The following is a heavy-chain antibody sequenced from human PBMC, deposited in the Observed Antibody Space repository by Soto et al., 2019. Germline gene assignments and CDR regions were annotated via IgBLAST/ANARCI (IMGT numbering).Heavy chain of an antibody. V-gene: IGHV3-30*18. CDR1: GFTFSSYG. CDR2: ISYDGSNK. D-gene: IGHD3-3*01. Sequence: LRLSCAASGFTFSSYGMHWVRQAPGKGLEWVAVISYDGSNKYYADSVKGRFTISRDNSKNTLYLQMNSLRAEDTAVYYCAKDQRFLEWFSSPDYWGQGTLVTVSS. J-gene: IGHJ4*02. CDR3: AKDQRFLEWFSSPDY.